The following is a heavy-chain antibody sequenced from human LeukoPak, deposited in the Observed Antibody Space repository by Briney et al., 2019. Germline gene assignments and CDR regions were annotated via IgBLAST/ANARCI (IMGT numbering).Heavy chain of an antibody. CDR3: ARVRYYDYVWGSYRLPDDAFDI. D-gene: IGHD3-16*02. Sequence: PGGSLRLSCAASGFTFSSYSMNWVRQAPGKGLEWVSSISSSSSYIYYADSVKGRFTISRDNAKNSLYLQMNSLRAEDTAVYYCARVRYYDYVWGSYRLPDDAFDIWGQGTMVTVSP. V-gene: IGHV3-21*01. CDR1: GFTFSSYS. CDR2: ISSSSSYI. J-gene: IGHJ3*02.